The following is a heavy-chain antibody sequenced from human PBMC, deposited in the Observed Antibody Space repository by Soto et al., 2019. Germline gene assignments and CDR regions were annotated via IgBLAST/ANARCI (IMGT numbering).Heavy chain of an antibody. CDR3: AKQQGPGTPYYYAMDV. CDR1: GFTFSSYA. Sequence: EVQLLESGGGLVQPGGSLRLSCAASGFTFSSYAMSWVRQAPGKGLEWVSVIRGSGDRTYYADSVKGRFTISRDNSKNTLYMKMNTLRAESTAVYYCAKQQGPGTPYYYAMDVWGQGTTVTVSS. D-gene: IGHD1-1*01. J-gene: IGHJ6*02. V-gene: IGHV3-23*01. CDR2: IRGSGDRT.